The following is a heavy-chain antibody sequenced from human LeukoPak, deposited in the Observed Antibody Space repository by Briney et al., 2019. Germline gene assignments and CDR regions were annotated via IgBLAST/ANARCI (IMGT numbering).Heavy chain of an antibody. CDR3: ARSPYSSSFYYMDV. CDR2: ISYDGSNK. CDR1: GFTFSSYA. V-gene: IGHV3-30*04. J-gene: IGHJ6*03. D-gene: IGHD6-13*01. Sequence: GGSLRLSCAASGFTFSSYAMHWVRQAPGKGLEWVAVISYDGSNKYYADSVKGRFTISRDNSKNTLYLQMNSLRAEDTAVYYCARSPYSSSFYYMDVWGKGTTVTVSS.